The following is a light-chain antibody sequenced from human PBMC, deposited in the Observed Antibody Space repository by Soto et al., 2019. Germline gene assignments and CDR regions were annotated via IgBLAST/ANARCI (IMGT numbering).Light chain of an antibody. CDR1: QSISSW. Sequence: DIQMTQSPSTLSASVGDRVTITSRASQSISSWLAWYQQKPGKAPKLLIYKASSLESGVPSRFSGSGSGTEFTLTISSLQPDDFATYYCQQSWTFGQGTKVDIK. CDR2: KAS. V-gene: IGKV1-5*03. CDR3: QQSWT. J-gene: IGKJ1*01.